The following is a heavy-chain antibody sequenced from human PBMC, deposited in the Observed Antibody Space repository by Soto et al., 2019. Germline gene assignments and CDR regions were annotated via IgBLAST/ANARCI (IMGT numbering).Heavy chain of an antibody. CDR3: ARAIAIFGVIITHGLDY. Sequence: GGSLRLSCAASAFTFSRYTVHWVRQAPGKGLEWVAVISYNGINKYYADSVKGRFTISRDNSKNTLYLQMNSLRAEDTAVYYCARAIAIFGVIITHGLDYWGLGTLVTVSS. J-gene: IGHJ4*02. V-gene: IGHV3-30-3*01. CDR1: AFTFSRYT. CDR2: ISYNGINK. D-gene: IGHD3-3*01.